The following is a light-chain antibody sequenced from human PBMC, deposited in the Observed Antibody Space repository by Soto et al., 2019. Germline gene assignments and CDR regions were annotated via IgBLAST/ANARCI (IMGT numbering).Light chain of an antibody. V-gene: IGKV3-15*01. CDR2: GAS. CDR1: QSISSS. CDR3: QQYNTWPGT. J-gene: IGKJ1*01. Sequence: EIGLTQSPGTLSLSPGERATLSCRASQSISSSLAWYQQKPGQAPRLLIYGASTRATAIPARFSGSGSGTQFTLTISSLQPEDFGTYYCQQYNTWPGTFGQGTKVDI.